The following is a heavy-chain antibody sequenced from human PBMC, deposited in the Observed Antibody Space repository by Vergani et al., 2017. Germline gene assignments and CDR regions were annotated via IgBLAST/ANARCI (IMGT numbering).Heavy chain of an antibody. J-gene: IGHJ4*02. Sequence: QVLLVESGGGVVLPGGSLVLSCAASGFTFSAYPLHWVRQAPGRGLEWLADVSNDGKDKHYADSVTGRFTVSRDNSKNTLYLQMTGLRTDDTAVYYCARDWAMTSAKYYFDFWGQGTLVTVSS. CDR3: ARDWAMTSAKYYFDF. D-gene: IGHD2-2*01. CDR2: VSNDGKDK. CDR1: GFTFSAYP. V-gene: IGHV3-30*04.